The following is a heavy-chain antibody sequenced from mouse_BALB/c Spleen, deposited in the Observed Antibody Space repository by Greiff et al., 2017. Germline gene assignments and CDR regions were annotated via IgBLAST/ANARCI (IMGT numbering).Heavy chain of an antibody. V-gene: IGHV5-6-3*01. J-gene: IGHJ2*01. CDR2: INSNGGST. Sequence: EVHLVESGGGLVQPGGSLKLSCAASGFTFSSYGMSWVRQTPDKRLELVATINSNGGSTYYPDSVKGRFTISRDNAKNTLYLQMSSLKSEDTAMYYCARAYYFDYWGQGTTLTVSS. CDR1: GFTFSSYG. CDR3: ARAYYFDY.